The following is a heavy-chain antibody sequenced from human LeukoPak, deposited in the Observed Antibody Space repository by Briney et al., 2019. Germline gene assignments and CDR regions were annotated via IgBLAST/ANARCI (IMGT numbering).Heavy chain of an antibody. CDR3: ARVPAAAYYFDY. CDR1: GFTFSSYS. CDR2: ISSSSSYI. D-gene: IGHD2-2*01. J-gene: IGHJ4*02. V-gene: IGHV3-21*01. Sequence: PGGSLRLSCAASGFTFSSYSMNWVRQAPGKGLEWVSSISSSSSYIYYADSVKGRFTISRDNAKNSLYLQMNSLRAEDTAVYYCARVPAAAYYFDYWGQGTLVTVS.